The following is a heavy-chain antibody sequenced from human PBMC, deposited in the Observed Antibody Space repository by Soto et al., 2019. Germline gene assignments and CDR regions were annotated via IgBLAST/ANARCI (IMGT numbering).Heavy chain of an antibody. CDR3: ARGALTTYFDY. CDR1: GGSISSYY. V-gene: IGHV4-59*01. Sequence: SEDLSRTGTVSGGSISSYYGSWIRQPPGKGLEWIGYIYYSGSTNYNPSLKSRVTISGDTSKNQFSLKLSSVTAADTAVYYCARGALTTYFDYWGQGTLVTVSS. J-gene: IGHJ4*02. CDR2: IYYSGST.